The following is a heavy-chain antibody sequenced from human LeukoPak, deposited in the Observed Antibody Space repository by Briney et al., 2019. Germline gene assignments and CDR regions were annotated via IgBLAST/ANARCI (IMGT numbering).Heavy chain of an antibody. D-gene: IGHD3-10*01. V-gene: IGHV1-69*04. CDR2: IIPILGIA. CDR3: ARDLGYFGSGTYARDYYHYMAV. J-gene: IGHJ6*03. CDR1: GGTFSSYA. Sequence: ASVKVSCKASGGTFSSYAISWVRQAPGQGLEWMGRIIPILGIANYAQKFQGRVTITADKSTSTAYMELSSLKSEDTAVYYCARDLGYFGSGTYARDYYHYMAVWGKGTTVTVSS.